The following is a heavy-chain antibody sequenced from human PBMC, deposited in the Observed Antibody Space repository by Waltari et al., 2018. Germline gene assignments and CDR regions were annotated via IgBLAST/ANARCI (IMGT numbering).Heavy chain of an antibody. J-gene: IGHJ4*02. CDR3: ARLKQLVYYFDS. D-gene: IGHD1-1*01. CDR1: GFSFTSNY. V-gene: IGHV3-53*01. Sequence: EVQLVESGGGLIPPGGSLRLSCAVSGFSFTSNYLTWLRQAPGKGLEWVAVLYSGGGTYYTDSVKGRFTISRDNSNNTLDLQMTGLRADDTAVYFCARLKQLVYYFDSWGQGTQVTVSS. CDR2: LYSGGGT.